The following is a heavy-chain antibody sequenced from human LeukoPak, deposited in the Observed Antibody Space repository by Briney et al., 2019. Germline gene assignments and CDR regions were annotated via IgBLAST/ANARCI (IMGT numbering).Heavy chain of an antibody. V-gene: IGHV3-48*01. CDR2: ISGSTTVI. CDR1: GFSLNTHT. CDR3: ARALYYMDV. J-gene: IGHJ6*03. Sequence: GCSLSLSCAASGFSLNTHTLAWVRQAPGKGVEGVSYISGSTTVIHYADSVKGRFTISRDNANNSLYLQMSSLKVEDTAIYYCARALYYMDVWGNGTTVTVSS.